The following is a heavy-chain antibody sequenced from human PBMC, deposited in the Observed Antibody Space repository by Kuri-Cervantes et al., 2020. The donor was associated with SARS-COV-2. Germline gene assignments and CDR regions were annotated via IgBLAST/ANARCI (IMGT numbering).Heavy chain of an antibody. CDR3: ARDLVVYGMDV. D-gene: IGHD2-2*01. J-gene: IGHJ6*02. Sequence: GGSLRLSCAASGFTFSSYSMNWVRQAPGKGLEWVSYISSSSSTIYYADSVKGRFTISRDNSKNTLYLQMNSLRAEDTAVYYCARDLVVYGMDVWGQGTTVTVSS. CDR2: ISSSSSTI. CDR1: GFTFSSYS. V-gene: IGHV3-48*01.